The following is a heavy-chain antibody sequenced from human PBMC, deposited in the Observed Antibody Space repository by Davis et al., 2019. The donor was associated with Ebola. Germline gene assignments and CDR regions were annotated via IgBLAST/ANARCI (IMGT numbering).Heavy chain of an antibody. CDR3: ARSGLSFGVVKYHYGMDA. CDR1: VITFSSYA. J-gene: IGHJ6*04. V-gene: IGHV3-23*01. Sequence: GESLKISCPDSVITFSSYAMTWVRQAPGKGLEWVSAISGSGGNTYYADSVKGRFTISRDNSKKTMYLQMNSLRGEDTAVYYCARSGLSFGVVKYHYGMDAWGKGTTVTVSS. CDR2: ISGSGGNT. D-gene: IGHD3-3*01.